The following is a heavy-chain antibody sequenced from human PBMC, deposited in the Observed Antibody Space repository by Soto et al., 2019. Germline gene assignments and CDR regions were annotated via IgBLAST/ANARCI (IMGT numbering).Heavy chain of an antibody. V-gene: IGHV3-7*03. Sequence: DVQLVESGGGMVQPGGSLRLSCAASGLTFNNYWMSWVRQAPGKGLEWVANIRQDGSETNYLDSVKGRFTISRDNARDVLYLEMNSLRAEDTAVCYCARERGSYFDSFDLWGRGKMVVVAS. J-gene: IGHJ3*01. CDR3: ARERGSYFDSFDL. D-gene: IGHD1-26*01. CDR2: IRQDGSET. CDR1: GLTFNNYW.